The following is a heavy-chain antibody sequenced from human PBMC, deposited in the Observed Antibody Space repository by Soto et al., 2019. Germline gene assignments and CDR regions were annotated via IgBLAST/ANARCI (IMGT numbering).Heavy chain of an antibody. CDR3: AREWRDYYFDY. CDR2: IYYSGST. CDR1: GGSISSGGYY. V-gene: IGHV4-31*03. Sequence: QVQLQESGPGLVKPSQTLSLTCTVSGGSISSGGYYWSWIRQHPGKGLEWIGYIYYSGSTYYNPSLKSRVNISVDTSKNPFSLKLRSVTAADTAVYYCAREWRDYYFDYWGQGTLVTVSS. J-gene: IGHJ4*02.